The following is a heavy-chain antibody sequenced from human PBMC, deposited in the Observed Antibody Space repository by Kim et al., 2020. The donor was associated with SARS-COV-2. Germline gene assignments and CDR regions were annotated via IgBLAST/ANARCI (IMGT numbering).Heavy chain of an antibody. V-gene: IGHV4-34*01. D-gene: IGHD6-13*01. CDR3: AREVYSSSWYLGY. Sequence: YNSSLKSRVTIAVDTSKNQFSLKLSSVTAADTAVYYCAREVYSSSWYLGYWGQGTLVTVSS. J-gene: IGHJ4*02.